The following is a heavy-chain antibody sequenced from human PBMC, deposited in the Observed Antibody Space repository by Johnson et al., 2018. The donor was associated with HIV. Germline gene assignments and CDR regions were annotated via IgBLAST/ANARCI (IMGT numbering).Heavy chain of an antibody. CDR1: GFTFTSYA. V-gene: IGHV3-23*04. CDR3: ARVKPPDYGDAWGVGAFDI. D-gene: IGHD4-17*01. CDR2: ISGSGGSA. J-gene: IGHJ3*02. Sequence: VQLVESGGGLVQPGGSLRLSCAGSGFTFTSYALNWVRQAPGKGLAWVSGISGSGGSAYDADSVKGRFTISSDNSKNTLYLQMNSLKTEDTAVYYCARVKPPDYGDAWGVGAFDIWGQGTMVTVSS.